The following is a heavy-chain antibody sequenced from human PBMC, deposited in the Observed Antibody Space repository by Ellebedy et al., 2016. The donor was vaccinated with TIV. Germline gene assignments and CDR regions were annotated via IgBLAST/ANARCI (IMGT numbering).Heavy chain of an antibody. D-gene: IGHD3-22*01. CDR3: AREVDDSSGRTRRHFCY. CDR2: FFFRGCT. Sequence: MPAGSLRLSCTASACPPSAFYLSRVLQPPGKGLEWIGNFFFRGCTNYNPSLKSRVTISVDTWKNQFSLKLSSVTAAETAIYYCAREVDDSSGRTRRHFCYWGRGTLVTVSS. V-gene: IGHV4-59*01. J-gene: IGHJ4*02. CDR1: ACPPSAFY.